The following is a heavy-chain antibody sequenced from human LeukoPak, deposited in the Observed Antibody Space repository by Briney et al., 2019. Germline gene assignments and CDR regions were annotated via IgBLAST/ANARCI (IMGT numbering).Heavy chain of an antibody. V-gene: IGHV4-34*01. Sequence: PSETLSLTCAVYGGSFSGYYWSWICQPPGKGLEWIGEINHSGSTNYNPSLKSRVTISVDTSKNQFSLKLSSVTAADTAVYYCARWEAGSYYDFDYWGQGTLVTVSS. CDR1: GGSFSGYY. CDR2: INHSGST. CDR3: ARWEAGSYYDFDY. J-gene: IGHJ4*02. D-gene: IGHD1-26*01.